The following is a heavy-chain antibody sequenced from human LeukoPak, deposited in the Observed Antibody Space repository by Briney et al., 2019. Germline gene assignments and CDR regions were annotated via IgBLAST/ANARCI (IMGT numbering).Heavy chain of an antibody. Sequence: SETLSLICAVYGGSFSDYYWNWIRQSPGKGLEWIGEINHSGSTRYNPSLTGPVTISVDTSKNQFSLKLSSVTAADTAVYYCARGVDDAADGADCFDPWGQGTLVTVSS. CDR3: ARGVDDAADGADCFDP. D-gene: IGHD3-16*01. CDR2: INHSGST. CDR1: GGSFSDYY. J-gene: IGHJ5*02. V-gene: IGHV4-34*01.